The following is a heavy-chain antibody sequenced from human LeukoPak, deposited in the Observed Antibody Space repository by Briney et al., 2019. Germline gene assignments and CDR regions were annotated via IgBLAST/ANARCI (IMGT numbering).Heavy chain of an antibody. J-gene: IGHJ6*03. V-gene: IGHV1-69*06. CDR1: GGTFISYA. D-gene: IGHD1-26*01. CDR3: ARGGGSPYYYYMDV. Sequence: SVKVSCKASGGTFISYAISWVRQAPGQGLEWMGGIIPIFGTANYAQKFQGRVTITADKSTSTAYMELSSLRSEDTAVYYCARGGGSPYYYYMDVWGKGTTVTVSS. CDR2: IIPIFGTA.